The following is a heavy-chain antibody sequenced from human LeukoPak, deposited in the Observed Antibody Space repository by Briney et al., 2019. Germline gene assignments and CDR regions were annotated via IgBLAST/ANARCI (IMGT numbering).Heavy chain of an antibody. Sequence: PGGSQRLSCAASGFTFSIYSMNWVPQAPGKGLEWLSSITSSSNYIYYADSVKGRFTISRDNVQNSLYLQMNSLRAEDTAMYYCARDRGYFDNWGQGTLVTVSS. CDR1: GFTFSIYS. CDR3: ARDRGYFDN. J-gene: IGHJ4*02. CDR2: ITSSSNYI. V-gene: IGHV3-21*01.